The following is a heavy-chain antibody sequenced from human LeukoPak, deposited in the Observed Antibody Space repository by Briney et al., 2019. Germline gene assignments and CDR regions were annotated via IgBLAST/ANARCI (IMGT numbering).Heavy chain of an antibody. D-gene: IGHD6-6*01. CDR2: FDPEDGET. Sequence: ASVNVSCKVSGYTLTELSMHWVRQAPGKGLEWMGGFDPEDGETIYAQKFQGRVTMTEDTSTDTAYMELSSLRSEDTAVYYCATASSSSSGVDYWGQGTLVTVSS. J-gene: IGHJ4*02. CDR1: GYTLTELS. V-gene: IGHV1-24*01. CDR3: ATASSSSSGVDY.